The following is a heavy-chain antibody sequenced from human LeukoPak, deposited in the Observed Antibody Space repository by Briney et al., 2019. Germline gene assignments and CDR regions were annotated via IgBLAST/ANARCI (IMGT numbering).Heavy chain of an antibody. J-gene: IGHJ4*02. D-gene: IGHD1-26*01. Sequence: GGSLRLSCAASGFTFSNFGMSWVRQAPGKGLEWVSCISSSGGSTYYADSVEGRFTISRDNSKNTLYLHMNSLRAEDTALYYCAREVGSFDYWGQGTLVTVSS. CDR3: AREVGSFDY. CDR2: ISSSGGST. CDR1: GFTFSNFG. V-gene: IGHV3-23*01.